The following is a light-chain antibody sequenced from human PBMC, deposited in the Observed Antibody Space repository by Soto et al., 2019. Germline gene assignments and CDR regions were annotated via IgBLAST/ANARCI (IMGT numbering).Light chain of an antibody. Sequence: QSALTQPPSASGSPGQSLTISCTGTSSDVGAHNYVSWYQQNPGKAPKLMLYDVNKRPSGVPDRIFASKSDTTASLTVSGLQAEDEADYYCSSFAGTNSFVFGTGTKLTVL. V-gene: IGLV2-8*01. CDR3: SSFAGTNSFV. CDR1: SSDVGAHNY. CDR2: DVN. J-gene: IGLJ1*01.